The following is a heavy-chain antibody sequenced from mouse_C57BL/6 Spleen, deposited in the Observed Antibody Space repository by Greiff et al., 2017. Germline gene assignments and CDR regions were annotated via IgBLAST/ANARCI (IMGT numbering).Heavy chain of an antibody. D-gene: IGHD1-1*01. CDR3: ARAFYGSSLGYFDY. Sequence: VQLQQPGAELVRPGSSVKLSCKASGYTFTSYWMHWVKQRPIQGLEWIGNIDPSDSETHYNQKFKDKATLTVDKSSSTAYMQLSSLTSEDSAVYYGARAFYGSSLGYFDYWGQGTTLTVSS. CDR1: GYTFTSYW. CDR2: IDPSDSET. V-gene: IGHV1-52*01. J-gene: IGHJ2*01.